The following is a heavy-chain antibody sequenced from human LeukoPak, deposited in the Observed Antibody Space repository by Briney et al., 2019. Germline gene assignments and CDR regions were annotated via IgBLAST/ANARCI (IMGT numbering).Heavy chain of an antibody. CDR2: INSDGSST. CDR3: ARDEDYGGNSYFDY. D-gene: IGHD4-23*01. J-gene: IGHJ4*02. V-gene: IGHV3-74*01. CDR1: GFTFSSYG. Sequence: GSLRLSCAASGFTFSSYGMHWVRQAPGKGLVWVSRINSDGSSTSYADSVKGRFTISRDKAKNTLYLQMNSLRAEDTAVYHCARDEDYGGNSYFDYWGQGTLVTVSS.